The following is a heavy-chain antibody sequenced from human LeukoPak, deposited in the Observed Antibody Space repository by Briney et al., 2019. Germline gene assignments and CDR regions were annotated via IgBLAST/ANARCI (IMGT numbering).Heavy chain of an antibody. V-gene: IGHV4-4*07. J-gene: IGHJ4*02. CDR3: AREIIVVVPAATSYYFDY. D-gene: IGHD2-2*01. CDR1: GGSISSYY. Sequence: PSETLSLTCTASGGSISSYYWSWIRQPAGKGLEWIGRIYTSGSTNYNPSLKSRVTMSVDTSKNQFSLKLSSVTAADTAVYYCAREIIVVVPAATSYYFDYWGQGTLVTVSS. CDR2: IYTSGST.